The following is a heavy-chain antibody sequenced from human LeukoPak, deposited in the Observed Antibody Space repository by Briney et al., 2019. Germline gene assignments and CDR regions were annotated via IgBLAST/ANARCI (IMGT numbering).Heavy chain of an antibody. Sequence: GGSLTLSCAASGVTVSRNYMSWVRQAPGKGLEWVGDIYNGGSTYYAASLKGRFTISRDNSKNTLSLQLNCVSPEDRAVYYCAMGRGERHSNRVVPWGERTMLTVSA. CDR3: AMGRGERHSNRVVP. CDR1: GVTVSRNY. J-gene: IGHJ5*02. V-gene: IGHV3-53*01. D-gene: IGHD3-10*01. CDR2: IYNGGST.